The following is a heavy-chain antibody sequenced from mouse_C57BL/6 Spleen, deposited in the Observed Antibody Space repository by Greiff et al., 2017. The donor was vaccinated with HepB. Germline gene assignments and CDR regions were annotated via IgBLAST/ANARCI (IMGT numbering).Heavy chain of an antibody. D-gene: IGHD1-1*01. CDR2: IDPEDGET. J-gene: IGHJ2*01. Sequence: VQLKESGAELVKPGASVKLSCTASGFNIKDYYMHWVKQRTEQGLEWIGRIDPEDGETKYAPKFQGKATITADTSSNTAYLQLSSLTSEDTAVYYCAMAPAFITTVVAKYWGQGTTLTVSS. V-gene: IGHV14-2*01. CDR3: AMAPAFITTVVAKY. CDR1: GFNIKDYY.